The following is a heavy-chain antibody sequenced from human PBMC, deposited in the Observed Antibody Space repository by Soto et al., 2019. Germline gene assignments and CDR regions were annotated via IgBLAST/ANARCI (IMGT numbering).Heavy chain of an antibody. CDR1: GFTLSDYY. CDR2: TRSKPKSYTT. D-gene: IGHD3-10*01. J-gene: IGHJ4*02. Sequence: EVQLVASGGGLVQPGGSLRVSCVVSGFTLSDYYMDWVRQAPGKGLEWIGRTRSKPKSYTTEYAASVKGRFTILRDDSRSFVFLQMNSLETDDTAVYYCARGGQEHLTHWFIDYWCPGTLVTGSS. V-gene: IGHV3-72*01. CDR3: ARGGQEHLTHWFIDY.